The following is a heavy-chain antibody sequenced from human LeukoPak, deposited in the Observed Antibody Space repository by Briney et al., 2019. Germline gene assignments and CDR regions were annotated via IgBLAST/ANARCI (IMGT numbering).Heavy chain of an antibody. J-gene: IGHJ4*02. CDR2: IDPSDSET. D-gene: IGHD7-27*01. CDR1: GYGFTSYW. CDR3: ARQAAMGRSGDY. V-gene: IGHV5-51*01. Sequence: GESLKISCKASGYGFTSYWIGWVRQMPGKGLEWMGIIDPSDSETRYTPSFQGQVTISVDKSLTTAYLQWNSLKASDTAMYYCARQAAMGRSGDYWGQGTLVTVSS.